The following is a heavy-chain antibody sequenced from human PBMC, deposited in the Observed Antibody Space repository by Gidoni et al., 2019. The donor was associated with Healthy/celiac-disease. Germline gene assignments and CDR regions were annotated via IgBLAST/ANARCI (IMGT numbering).Heavy chain of an antibody. J-gene: IGHJ3*02. CDR1: GFPFSSYS. V-gene: IGHV3-21*01. CDR2: ISSSSSYI. D-gene: IGHD3-3*01. Sequence: EVQLVESGGGLVKPGGSLRLSCAASGFPFSSYSMNWVRQAPGKGLGWVSSISSSSSYIYYADSVKGRFTISRDNAKNSLYLQMNSLRAEDTAVYYCARDAITIFGVVNAFDIWGQGTMVTVSS. CDR3: ARDAITIFGVVNAFDI.